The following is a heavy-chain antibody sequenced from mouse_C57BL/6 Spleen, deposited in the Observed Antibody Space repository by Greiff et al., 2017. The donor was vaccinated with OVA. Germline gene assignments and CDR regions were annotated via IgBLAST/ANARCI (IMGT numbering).Heavy chain of an antibody. CDR1: GYTFTDYE. V-gene: IGHV1-15*01. D-gene: IGHD1-1*01. Sequence: QVTLKESGAELVRPGASVTLSCKASGYTFTDYEMHWVKQTPVHGLEWIGAIDPETGGTAYNQKFKGKAILTADKSSSTAYMELRSLTSEDSAVYYCTRGVYGSSYHWGQGTLVTVSA. CDR2: IDPETGGT. J-gene: IGHJ3*01. CDR3: TRGVYGSSYH.